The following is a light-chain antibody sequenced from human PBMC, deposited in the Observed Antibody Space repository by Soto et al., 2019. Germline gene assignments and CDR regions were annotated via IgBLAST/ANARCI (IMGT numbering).Light chain of an antibody. CDR1: SSDVGGYNY. CDR3: QAWDSSTVV. CDR2: GVS. J-gene: IGLJ2*01. Sequence: QSALTQPRSVSGSPGQSVTISCTGSSSDVGGYNYVSWYQHHPDKVPKLIIFGVSKRPSGVPERFSGSNSGNTATLTISGTQAMDEADYYCQAWDSSTVVIGGGTKLTVL. V-gene: IGLV2-11*01.